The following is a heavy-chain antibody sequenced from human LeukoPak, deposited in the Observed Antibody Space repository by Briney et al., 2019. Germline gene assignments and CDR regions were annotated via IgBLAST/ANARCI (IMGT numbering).Heavy chain of an antibody. CDR1: GGSLSNYY. Sequence: SETVSLTCTVSGGSLSNYYWSWIRLPPGKGLEWIGYIYYSGSTNYNPSLKSRVTISVDTSKNQFSLKLSSVTAADTAVYYCARSGTVGAMPVWGQGTLVTVSS. V-gene: IGHV4-59*08. CDR2: IYYSGST. J-gene: IGHJ4*02. D-gene: IGHD1-26*01. CDR3: ARSGTVGAMPV.